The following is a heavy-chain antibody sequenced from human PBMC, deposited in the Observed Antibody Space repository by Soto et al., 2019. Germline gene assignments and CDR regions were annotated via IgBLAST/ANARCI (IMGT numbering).Heavy chain of an antibody. D-gene: IGHD3-10*01. V-gene: IGHV3-66*01. J-gene: IGHJ3*02. CDR1: GFTVSSKY. CDR2: IQSGGPT. Sequence: GGSLRLSCAASGFTVSSKYMSWVRQAPGKGLEWVSLIQSGGPTYYADSVKGRFTVSRDNSKNTLYLQMSSLRAEDAAVYYCVKDPITMVRGVITILDAFDIWGQGTMVTVSS. CDR3: VKDPITMVRGVITILDAFDI.